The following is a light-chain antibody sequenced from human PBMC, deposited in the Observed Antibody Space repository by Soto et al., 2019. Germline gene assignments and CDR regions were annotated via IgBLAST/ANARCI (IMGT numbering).Light chain of an antibody. CDR2: KAS. Sequence: DIQMTQPPATLSASVGDRGTITCRASERIRSWLAWYQQKPGKAPRLLIYKASSLESGVPSRFSGSGSGTDFTLTISSLEPEDFAVYYCQQRFNWQVPFGQGTRLEI. CDR3: QQRFNWQVP. J-gene: IGKJ5*01. V-gene: IGKV1-5*03. CDR1: ERIRSW.